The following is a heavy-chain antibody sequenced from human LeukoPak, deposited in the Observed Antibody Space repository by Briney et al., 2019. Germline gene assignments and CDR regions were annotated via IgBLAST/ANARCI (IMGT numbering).Heavy chain of an antibody. CDR3: ARGYCSGGSCYADY. J-gene: IGHJ4*02. CDR2: ISAYNGNT. D-gene: IGHD2-15*01. Sequence: ASVKVSCKASGYSYTSYGISWVRQAPGQGLEWMGWISAYNGNTNYAQKLQGRVTMTTDTSTSTAYMELRSLRSDDTAVYYCARGYCSGGSCYADYWGQGTLVTVSS. CDR1: GYSYTSYG. V-gene: IGHV1-18*01.